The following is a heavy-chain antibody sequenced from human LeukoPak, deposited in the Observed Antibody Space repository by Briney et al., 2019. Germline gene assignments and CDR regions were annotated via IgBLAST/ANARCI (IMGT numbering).Heavy chain of an antibody. V-gene: IGHV1-46*01. D-gene: IGHD3-10*01. CDR3: ARDWGSGSYYNSPSMGYYYYYMDV. CDR1: GYTFTGYY. J-gene: IGHJ6*03. CDR2: INPSGGST. Sequence: ASVKVSCKASGYTFTGYYIHWVRQAPGQGLEWMGIINPSGGSTSYAQKFQGRVTMTRDMSTSTVYMELSSLRSEDTAVYYCARDWGSGSYYNSPSMGYYYYYMDVWGKGTTVTVSS.